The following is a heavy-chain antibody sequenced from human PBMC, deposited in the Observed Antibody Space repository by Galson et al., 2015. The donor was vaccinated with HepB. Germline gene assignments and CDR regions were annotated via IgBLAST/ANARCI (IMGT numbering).Heavy chain of an antibody. D-gene: IGHD3-3*01. CDR3: ARTNDFWSGFFYGMDV. V-gene: IGHV1-3*01. J-gene: IGHJ6*01. CDR2: INAGNGNT. Sequence: SVKVSCKASGGTFSSYAISWVRQAPGQRLEWMGWINAGNGNTKYSQKFQGRVTITRDTSARIAYMELSSLRSEDTAVYYCARTNDFWSGFFYGMDVWGQGTTVTVSS. CDR1: GGTFSSYA.